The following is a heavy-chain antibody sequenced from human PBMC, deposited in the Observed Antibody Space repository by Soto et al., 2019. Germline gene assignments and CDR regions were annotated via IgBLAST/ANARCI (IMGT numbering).Heavy chain of an antibody. CDR1: GGIFSSYA. CDR2: IIPIFGTA. CDR3: ARESRYYDFWSGSEGPFDY. Sequence: GASVKVSCKASGGIFSSYAISWVRQAPGQGLEWMGGIIPIFGTANYAQKFQGRVTITADESTSTAYMELSSLRSEDMAVYYCARESRYYDFWSGSEGPFDYWGQGTPVTVSS. D-gene: IGHD3-3*01. V-gene: IGHV1-69*13. J-gene: IGHJ4*02.